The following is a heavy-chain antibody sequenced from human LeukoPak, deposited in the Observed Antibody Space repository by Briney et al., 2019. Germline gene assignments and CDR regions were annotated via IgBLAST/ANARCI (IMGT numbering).Heavy chain of an antibody. V-gene: IGHV3-23*01. J-gene: IGHJ3*02. CDR1: GFVFRSYA. CDR3: AKDCGSGSPLI. Sequence: PGGSLRLSCAASGFVFRSYAMSWVRQAPGKGLEWVSGISSSGGSTYHADSVKGRFTISRDNSKNTLYLQMNSLRAEDTAVYYCAKDCGSGSPLIWGQGTMVTVSS. CDR2: ISSSGGST. D-gene: IGHD3-10*01.